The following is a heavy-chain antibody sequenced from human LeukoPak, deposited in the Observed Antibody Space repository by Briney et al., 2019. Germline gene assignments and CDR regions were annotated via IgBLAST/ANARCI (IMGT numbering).Heavy chain of an antibody. D-gene: IGHD3-10*01. J-gene: IGHJ5*02. CDR1: GGSFSGYY. Sequence: SETLSLTCAVYGGSFSGYYWSWIRQPPGKGLEWIGEINHSGSTNYNPSLKSRVTISVDTSKNQFSLKLSSVTAADTAVYYCAARLLWFGELTTEGWFDPWGQGTLVTVSS. CDR2: INHSGST. V-gene: IGHV4-34*01. CDR3: AARLLWFGELTTEGWFDP.